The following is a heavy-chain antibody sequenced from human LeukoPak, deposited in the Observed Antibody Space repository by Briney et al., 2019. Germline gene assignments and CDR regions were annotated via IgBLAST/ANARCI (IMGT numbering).Heavy chain of an antibody. J-gene: IGHJ4*02. D-gene: IGHD5-12*01. CDR2: INPSGGST. V-gene: IGHV1-46*01. CDR3: ARGYVDIVATGPATPEYYFDY. Sequence: GASVKVSCKASGYTFTSYYMHWVRQAPGQGLEWMGIINPSGGSTSYAQKFQGRVTMTRDTSTSTVYMELSSLRSEDTAVYYCARGYVDIVATGPATPEYYFDYWGQGTLVTVSS. CDR1: GYTFTSYY.